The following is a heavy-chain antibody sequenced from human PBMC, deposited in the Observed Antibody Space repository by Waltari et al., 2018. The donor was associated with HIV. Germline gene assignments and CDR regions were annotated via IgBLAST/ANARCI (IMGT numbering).Heavy chain of an antibody. J-gene: IGHJ3*02. Sequence: EVQLLESGGALVQPGGSLRLSCAASGFTFSTYAMTWVRQAPGKGLEWVSSISGSGGSTHYADSVKGRFTISRDNSKNTLYLQMNSLGAEDTAVYYCTKSTNTYYLDSSGLGAFDIWGQGTMVTVSS. CDR3: TKSTNTYYLDSSGLGAFDI. D-gene: IGHD3-22*01. CDR2: ISGSGGST. CDR1: GFTFSTYA. V-gene: IGHV3-23*01.